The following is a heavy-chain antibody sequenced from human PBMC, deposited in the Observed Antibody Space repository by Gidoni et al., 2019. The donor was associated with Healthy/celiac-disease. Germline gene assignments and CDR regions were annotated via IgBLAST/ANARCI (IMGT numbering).Heavy chain of an antibody. J-gene: IGHJ5*02. Sequence: QVQLQESGPGLVKPSETLSLPCTVSGGPFRMGSSYWSWIRQPPGKGLEWIGYIYYSGSTNYNPSLKSRVTISVDTSKNQFSLKLSSVTAADTAVYYCARGRSVVAAPHTKYNWFDPWGQGTLVTVSS. D-gene: IGHD2-15*01. CDR2: IYYSGST. CDR1: GGPFRMGSSY. CDR3: ARGRSVVAAPHTKYNWFDP. V-gene: IGHV4-61*01.